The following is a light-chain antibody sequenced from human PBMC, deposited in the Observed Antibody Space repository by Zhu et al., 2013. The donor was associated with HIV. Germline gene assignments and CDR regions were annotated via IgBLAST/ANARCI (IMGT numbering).Light chain of an antibody. Sequence: GDRVTITCRASQSVGTWLAWYQQRPGKAPKLLIYDASSLQSGVSSRFSGSGSGTEFTLTVSSLQPDDFATYYCQQSYSTPYTFGPGTKVDTK. J-gene: IGKJ3*01. CDR3: QQSYSTPYT. V-gene: IGKV1-5*01. CDR2: DAS. CDR1: QSVGTW.